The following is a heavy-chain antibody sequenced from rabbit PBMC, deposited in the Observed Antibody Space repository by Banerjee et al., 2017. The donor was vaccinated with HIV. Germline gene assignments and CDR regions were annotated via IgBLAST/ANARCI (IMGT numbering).Heavy chain of an antibody. J-gene: IGHJ3*01. CDR3: ARDLVAVIGWNFIL. V-gene: IGHV1S45*01. D-gene: IGHD1-1*01. CDR1: GFSFSNRYV. CDR2: IATISGGGT. Sequence: QEQLEESGGDLIKPEGSLTLTCTASGFSFSNRYVMCWVRQAPGKGLEWIACIATISGGGTYYASWANGRSTISNTPSTTVPLQMTSLTAADTATYFCARDLVAVIGWNFILWGQGPLVTVS.